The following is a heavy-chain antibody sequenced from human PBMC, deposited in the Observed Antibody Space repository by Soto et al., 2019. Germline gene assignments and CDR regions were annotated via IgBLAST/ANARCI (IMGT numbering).Heavy chain of an antibody. CDR3: AREVGGSYPEVYFDY. J-gene: IGHJ4*02. V-gene: IGHV3-48*02. Sequence: GGSLRLSCAASGFTFSSYSMNWVRQAPGKGLEWVSYISSSSSTIYYADSVKGRFTISRDNAKNSLYLQMNSLRDEDTAVYYCAREVGGSYPEVYFDYWGQGTLVTVSS. D-gene: IGHD1-26*01. CDR2: ISSSSSTI. CDR1: GFTFSSYS.